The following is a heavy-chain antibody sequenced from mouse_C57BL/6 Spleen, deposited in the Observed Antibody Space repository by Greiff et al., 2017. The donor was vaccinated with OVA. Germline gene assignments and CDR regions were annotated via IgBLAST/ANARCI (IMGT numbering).Heavy chain of an antibody. CDR2: IWRGGST. CDR1: GFSLTSYG. CDR3: AALTTVVEMDY. Sequence: QVQLKESGPGLVQPSQSLSITCTVSGFSLTSYGVHWVRQSPGTGLEWLGVIWRGGSTDYNAAFMSRLSITNDNSKSQVFFNMNSLQADDTAIYYCAALTTVVEMDYWGQGTSVTVSS. V-gene: IGHV2-5*01. D-gene: IGHD1-1*01. J-gene: IGHJ4*01.